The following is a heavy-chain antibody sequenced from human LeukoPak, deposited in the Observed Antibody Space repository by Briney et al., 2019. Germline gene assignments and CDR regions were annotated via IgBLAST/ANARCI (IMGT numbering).Heavy chain of an antibody. D-gene: IGHD3-22*01. V-gene: IGHV1-2*02. CDR3: AREERLTGRGYYYHYMDV. Sequence: GASVKVSCKASGYTFTGYYMHWVRQAPGQGLEWMGWISPNRGATNYAQKFQGRVTMSRDTSISTAYVELRRLRYDDSAVYYCAREERLTGRGYYYHYMDVWGKGTTVSISS. J-gene: IGHJ6*03. CDR1: GYTFTGYY. CDR2: ISPNRGAT.